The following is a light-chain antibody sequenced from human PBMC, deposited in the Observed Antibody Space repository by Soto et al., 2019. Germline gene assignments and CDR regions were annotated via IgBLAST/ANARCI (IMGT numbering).Light chain of an antibody. J-gene: IGKJ1*01. V-gene: IGKV1-39*01. CDR3: QQYDSSPRT. Sequence: DIQITQSPSSLSAGLEDRVIMTCRASQSISNHLNWYQQKPGKAPKLLIYAASSLQSGVPSRFSGSGSGTDFTLTINRLEPEDFAVYYCQQYDSSPRTFGQGTKVDIK. CDR1: QSISNH. CDR2: AAS.